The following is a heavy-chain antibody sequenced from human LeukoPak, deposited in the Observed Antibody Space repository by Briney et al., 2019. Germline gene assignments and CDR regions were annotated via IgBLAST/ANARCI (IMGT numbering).Heavy chain of an antibody. CDR3: ARGTLEWLFTV. J-gene: IGHJ4*02. D-gene: IGHD3-3*01. Sequence: SVKVSCKASGYTFTGYYMHWVRQAPGQGLEWMGGIIPIFGTANYAQKFQGRVTITADESTSTAYMELSSLRSEDTAVYYCARGTLEWLFTVWGQGTLVTVSS. V-gene: IGHV1-69*13. CDR2: IIPIFGTA. CDR1: GYTFTGYY.